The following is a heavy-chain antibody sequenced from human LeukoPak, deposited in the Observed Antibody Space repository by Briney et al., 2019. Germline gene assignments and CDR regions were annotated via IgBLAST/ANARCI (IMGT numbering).Heavy chain of an antibody. D-gene: IGHD3-22*01. V-gene: IGHV3-21*01. CDR1: GFTFSSYS. J-gene: IGHJ5*02. CDR3: ARVSTHSSGYYYSGIHP. CDR2: ISSSSSYI. Sequence: GGSLRLSCAASGFTFSSYSMNWVRQAPGKGLEWVSSISSSSSYIYYADSVKGRFTISRDNAKNSLYLQMNSLRAEDTAVYYCARVSTHSSGYYYSGIHPWGQGTLVTVSS.